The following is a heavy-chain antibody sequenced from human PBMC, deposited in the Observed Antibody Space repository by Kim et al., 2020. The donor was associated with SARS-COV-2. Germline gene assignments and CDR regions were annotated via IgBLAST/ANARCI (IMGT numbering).Heavy chain of an antibody. V-gene: IGHV4-31*03. CDR2: IYYSGST. J-gene: IGHJ4*02. CDR1: GGSISSGGYY. Sequence: SETLSLTCTVSGGSISSGGYYWSWIRQHPGKGLEWIGYIYYSGSTYYNPSLKSRVTISVDTSKNQFSLKLSSVTAADTAVYYCARGGSYSQTSYFDYWGQGTLVTVSS. CDR3: ARGGSYSQTSYFDY. D-gene: IGHD1-26*01.